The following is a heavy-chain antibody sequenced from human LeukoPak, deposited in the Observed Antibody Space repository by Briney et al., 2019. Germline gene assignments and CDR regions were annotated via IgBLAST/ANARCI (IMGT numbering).Heavy chain of an antibody. J-gene: IGHJ4*02. D-gene: IGHD2-21*01. CDR1: GFTFSTYW. CDR2: INTDGSRT. Sequence: TGGSLRLSCAASGFTFSTYWMHWVRQAPGKGLVWVSRINTDGSRTDSVEGRFTISRDNAKNTLYLQMNSLRAEDTAVYYCAKARRGGGDFDYWGQGTLVTVSS. V-gene: IGHV3-74*01. CDR3: AKARRGGGDFDY.